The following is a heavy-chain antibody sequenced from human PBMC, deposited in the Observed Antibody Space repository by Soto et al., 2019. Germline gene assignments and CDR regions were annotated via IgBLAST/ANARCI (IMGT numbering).Heavy chain of an antibody. CDR1: GYTFTSYY. J-gene: IGHJ6*02. CDR3: ARELPVLKYSSSPFGYGMNV. V-gene: IGHV1-46*01. CDR2: INPSGGST. Sequence: ASVKVSCKASGYTFTSYYMHWVRQAPGQGLEWMGIINPSGGSTSYAQKFQGRVTMTRDTSTSTVYMELSSLRSEDTAVYYCARELPVLKYSSSPFGYGMNVWGQGTTVTVSS. D-gene: IGHD6-6*01.